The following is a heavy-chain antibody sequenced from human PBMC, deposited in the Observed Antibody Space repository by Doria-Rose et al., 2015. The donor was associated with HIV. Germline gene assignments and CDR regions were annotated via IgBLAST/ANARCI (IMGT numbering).Heavy chain of an antibody. CDR3: VRDAACVGGSFAV. J-gene: IGHJ3*01. CDR1: GDSISNDDYY. D-gene: IGHD3-16*01. V-gene: IGHV4-30-4*01. Sequence: QVQLQESGPGLVKPSQTLSLTCNVSGDSISNDDYYWSWIRQPPGKGLEWIGYIYYTGSTHNNPSLKSRITISVDTSKNHFSLKLTSVTAADTAVYYCVRDAACVGGSFAVWGQGTMVTVSS. CDR2: IYYTGST.